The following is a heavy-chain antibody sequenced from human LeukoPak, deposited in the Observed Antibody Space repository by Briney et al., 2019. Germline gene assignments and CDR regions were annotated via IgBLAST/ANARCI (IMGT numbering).Heavy chain of an antibody. CDR1: GGSFSGYY. CDR3: ASRDYCGGDCYYRWFDP. D-gene: IGHD2-21*02. J-gene: IGHJ5*02. V-gene: IGHV4-34*01. Sequence: SETLSLTCAVYGGSFSGYYWSWIRQPPGKGLEWIGEIYHSGSTNYNPSLKSRVTISADTSKNQFSLKLSSVTAADTAVYYCASRDYCGGDCYYRWFDPWGQGILVTVSS. CDR2: IYHSGST.